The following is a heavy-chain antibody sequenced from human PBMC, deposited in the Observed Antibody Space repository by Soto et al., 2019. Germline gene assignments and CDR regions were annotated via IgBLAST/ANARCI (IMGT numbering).Heavy chain of an antibody. CDR1: GFTFMSYA. V-gene: IGHV3-30*04. J-gene: IGHJ4*02. CDR3: ARSRSGAVADSFDF. CDR2: ISRDGTNK. Sequence: GSLRLSCAASGFTFMSYAIHFFRHAAFKGLEWVAVISRDGTNKYYVDSVKGRFTISRDNSKDTVYLQMNSLRDEDSAMFYCARSRSGAVADSFDFWGQGTLVTVSS. D-gene: IGHD3-10*01.